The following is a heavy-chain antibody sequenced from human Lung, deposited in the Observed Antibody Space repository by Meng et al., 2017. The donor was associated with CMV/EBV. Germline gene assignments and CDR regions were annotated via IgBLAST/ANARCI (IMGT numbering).Heavy chain of an antibody. CDR1: GFTFSSSA. J-gene: IGHJ4*02. V-gene: IGHV3-30*02. CDR2: IAHDGSAK. D-gene: IGHD2-8*01. CDR3: AKDLYYSFDY. Sequence: VLLGEVGGGVVLPGGSLSLSCAASGFTFSSSAMHWVRQPPGKGLEWVSFIAHDGSAKTYTDSVKGQFTISRDDSENTVYLEMNSLRVEDTAVYYCAKDLYYSFDYWGQGTLVTVSS.